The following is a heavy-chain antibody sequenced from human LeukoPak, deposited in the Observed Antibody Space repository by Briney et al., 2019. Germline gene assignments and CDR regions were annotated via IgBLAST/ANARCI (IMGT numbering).Heavy chain of an antibody. J-gene: IGHJ6*03. CDR1: GFTFSSYE. Sequence: PGGSLRLSCAASGFTFSSYEMNWVRQAPGKGLEWVSYISSSGSTIYYADSVKGRFTISRDNAKNSLYLQMNSLRAEDTAVYYCARWREGYCSGGSCYGPNYYMDVWGKGTTVTISS. D-gene: IGHD2-15*01. CDR3: ARWREGYCSGGSCYGPNYYMDV. V-gene: IGHV3-48*03. CDR2: ISSSGSTI.